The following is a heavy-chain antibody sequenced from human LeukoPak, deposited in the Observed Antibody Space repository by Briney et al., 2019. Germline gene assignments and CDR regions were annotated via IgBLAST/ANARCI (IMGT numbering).Heavy chain of an antibody. Sequence: SVKVSYKASGGTFSSYAISWVRQAPGQGLEWMGRIIPIFGTANYAQKFQGRVTITTDESTSTAYMELSSLRSEDTAVYYCARDSSYSSGSDAFDIWGQGTMVTVSS. CDR3: ARDSSYSSGSDAFDI. J-gene: IGHJ3*02. V-gene: IGHV1-69*05. CDR2: IIPIFGTA. CDR1: GGTFSSYA. D-gene: IGHD6-19*01.